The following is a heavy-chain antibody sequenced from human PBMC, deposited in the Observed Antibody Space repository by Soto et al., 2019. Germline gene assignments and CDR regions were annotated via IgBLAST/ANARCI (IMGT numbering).Heavy chain of an antibody. V-gene: IGHV3-23*01. CDR1: GFTLSSYA. CDR2: ISDSDNAT. Sequence: EVQLLESGGGLVQPGGSLRLSCAASGFTLSSYAMTWVRQAPGKGLEWVSVISDSDNATYYADSVKGRLTISRDNSKNTLYLQLNSLRAEDTDVYYCAKGVSSSAWSASDSWGQGTLVTVSA. CDR3: AKGVSSSAWSASDS. D-gene: IGHD6-19*01. J-gene: IGHJ4*02.